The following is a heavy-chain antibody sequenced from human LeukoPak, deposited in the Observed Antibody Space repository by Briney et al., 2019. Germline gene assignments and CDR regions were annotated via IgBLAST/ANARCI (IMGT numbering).Heavy chain of an antibody. CDR3: ARDNPNTSNWFDP. D-gene: IGHD1-14*01. J-gene: IGHJ5*02. Sequence: SETLSLTCPVSGGSISSSSYYWGWIRQPPGKGLEWIGSIFYSGSTYYNPSLKSRVTISVDTSKNQFSLKLSSVTAADTAVYYCARDNPNTSNWFDPWGQGTLVTVSS. CDR2: IFYSGST. V-gene: IGHV4-39*07. CDR1: GGSISSSSYY.